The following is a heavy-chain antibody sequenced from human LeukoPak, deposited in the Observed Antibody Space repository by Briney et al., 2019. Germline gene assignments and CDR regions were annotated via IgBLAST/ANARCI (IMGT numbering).Heavy chain of an antibody. V-gene: IGHV3-66*01. J-gene: IGHJ4*02. CDR3: ARVVIRPYYFDY. CDR1: GFTVSSNY. D-gene: IGHD4-23*01. CDR2: IYSGGIT. Sequence: GGYLRLSCAISGFTVSSNYMSWVRQAPGKGLEWVSVIYSGGITDYAYSVKGRFTISRDNSKNTLHLQMNNLRAEDTAVYYCARVVIRPYYFDYWGQGTLVTVSS.